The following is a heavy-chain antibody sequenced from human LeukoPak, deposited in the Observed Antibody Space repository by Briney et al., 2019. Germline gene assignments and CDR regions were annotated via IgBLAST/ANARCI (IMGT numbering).Heavy chain of an antibody. CDR1: GGSFSGYY. CDR2: INHSGST. CDR3: ARGTNYYDSSGLIRFFDY. V-gene: IGHV4-34*01. J-gene: IGHJ4*02. Sequence: PSETLSLTCAVYGGSFSGYYWNWIRQPPGKGLEWIGEINHSGSTNYNPSLKSRVTISVDTSKNQFSLKLSSVTAADTAVYYCARGTNYYDSSGLIRFFDYWGQGTLVTVSS. D-gene: IGHD3-22*01.